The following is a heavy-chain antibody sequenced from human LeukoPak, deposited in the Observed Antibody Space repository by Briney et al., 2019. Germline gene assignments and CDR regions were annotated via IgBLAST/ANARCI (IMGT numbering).Heavy chain of an antibody. Sequence: SETLSLTCAVYGGSFGGYYWSWIRQPPGKGLEWIGEINHSGSTNYNPSLKSRVTISVDTSKNQFSLKLSSVTAADTAVYYCARKKPFDIWGQGTMVTVSS. CDR2: INHSGST. J-gene: IGHJ3*02. CDR1: GGSFGGYY. V-gene: IGHV4-34*01. CDR3: ARKKPFDI.